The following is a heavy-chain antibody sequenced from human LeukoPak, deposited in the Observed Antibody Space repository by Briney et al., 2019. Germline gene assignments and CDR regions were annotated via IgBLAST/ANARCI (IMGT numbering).Heavy chain of an antibody. CDR1: GYSFTGYY. CDR2: INPNSGGT. CDR3: ARDYDTIFGVILPFDY. Sequence: GASVKVSCKASGYSFTGYYLHWVRQAPGQGLEWMGWINPNSGGTKYAQKFQGRVSMTRDTSITTAYVELNRLRPDDTAVYFCARDYDTIFGVILPFDYWGQGTLVTVSS. D-gene: IGHD3-3*01. J-gene: IGHJ4*02. V-gene: IGHV1-2*02.